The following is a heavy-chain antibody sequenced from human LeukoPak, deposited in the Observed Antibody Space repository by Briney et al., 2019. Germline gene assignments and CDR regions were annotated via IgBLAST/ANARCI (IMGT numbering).Heavy chain of an antibody. CDR2: IYYSGST. J-gene: IGHJ3*02. V-gene: IGHV4-59*08. D-gene: IGHD3-3*02. CDR1: GGSSSGYY. CDR3: ARDISGGSHVFDI. Sequence: PSETLSLTCTVSGGSSSGYYWNWIRQPPGKGLEWIGSIYYSGSTNYNPSLESRVTFSVDTSKNQFSLQLNSVTAAETAVYYCARDISGGSHVFDIWGQGTMVTVSS.